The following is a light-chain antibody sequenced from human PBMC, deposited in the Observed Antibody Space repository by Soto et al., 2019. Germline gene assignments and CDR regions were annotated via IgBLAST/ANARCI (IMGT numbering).Light chain of an antibody. J-gene: IGKJ1*01. CDR2: WAS. Sequence: DIVMTQSPDSLPVSLGERATINCKSSQSLLYSSNNKNYLAWYQQKPGQPPKLLIFWASTRESGVPDRFSGSGSGTDFTLTISRLQPDDFATYYCQHYNSYSEAFGQGTKVELK. V-gene: IGKV4-1*01. CDR1: QSLLYSSNNKNY. CDR3: QHYNSYSEA.